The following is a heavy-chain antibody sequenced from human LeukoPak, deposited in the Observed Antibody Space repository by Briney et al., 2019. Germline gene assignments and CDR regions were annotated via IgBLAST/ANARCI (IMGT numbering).Heavy chain of an antibody. Sequence: GESLKISCKGSGYSFTSYWIGWVRQMPGKGREWMGIIYPGDSDTRYSPSFQGQVTISADKSISTAYLQWSSLKASDTAMYYCAKLGAYSSSWYGFFDYWGQGTLVAVSS. CDR2: IYPGDSDT. CDR1: GYSFTSYW. D-gene: IGHD6-13*01. V-gene: IGHV5-51*01. J-gene: IGHJ4*02. CDR3: AKLGAYSSSWYGFFDY.